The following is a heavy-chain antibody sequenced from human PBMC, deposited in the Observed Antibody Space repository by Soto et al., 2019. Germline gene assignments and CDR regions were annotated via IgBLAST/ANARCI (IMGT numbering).Heavy chain of an antibody. CDR1: GGSISSYY. CDR2: IYYSGST. Sequence: SETLSLTCTVSGGSISSYYWSWIRQPPGKGLEWIGYIYYSGSTSYNPPLKSRVTISVDTSKNQFSLKLSSVTAADTAVYYCARETYYDFWSGYSPLSWY. V-gene: IGHV4-59*01. J-gene: IGHJ2*01. CDR3: ARETYYDFWSGYSPLSWY. D-gene: IGHD3-3*01.